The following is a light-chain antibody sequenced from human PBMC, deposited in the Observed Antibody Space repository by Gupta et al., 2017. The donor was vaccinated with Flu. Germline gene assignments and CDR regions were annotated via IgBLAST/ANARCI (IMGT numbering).Light chain of an antibody. CDR2: KDS. CDR1: ALAKQY. V-gene: IGLV3-25*02. CDR3: QTADSSHTVVV. J-gene: IGLJ2*01. Sequence: SAQLTQPHSVSVSPGQAARITCSGDALAKQYAYWYQQRPGQAPPLLIYKDSERPSGIPERFSGSSSGTTPTLTISGFQAEDEADYYCQTADSSHTVVVFGGGTKLTVL.